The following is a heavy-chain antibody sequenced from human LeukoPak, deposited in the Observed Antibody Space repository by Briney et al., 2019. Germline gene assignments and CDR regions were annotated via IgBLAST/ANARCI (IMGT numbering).Heavy chain of an antibody. CDR2: INSSSSYI. J-gene: IGHJ3*02. CDR1: GFPFSSYS. Sequence: VGSLRLSCSASGFPFSSYSMNWVRPAPGKGLEWVSSINSSSSYIYYADSVKGRFTISRDNAKNSLYLQMNSLRAEDTAVYYCARDRLLYYDYVWGSSDAFDIWGQGTMITVSS. CDR3: ARDRLLYYDYVWGSSDAFDI. V-gene: IGHV3-21*01. D-gene: IGHD3-16*01.